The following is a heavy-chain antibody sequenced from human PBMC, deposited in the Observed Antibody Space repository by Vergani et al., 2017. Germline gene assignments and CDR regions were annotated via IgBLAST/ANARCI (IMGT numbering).Heavy chain of an antibody. CDR2: TRNKANSYTT. CDR1: GFTFSDHY. V-gene: IGHV3-72*01. CDR3: TTVGYGLDY. J-gene: IGHJ4*02. Sequence: EVQLVESGGGLVQPGGSLRLSCAASGFTFSDHYMDWVRQAPGKGLEWVGRTRNKANSYTTEYAASVKGRFTISRDDSKNSLYLQMNSLKTEDTAVYYCTTVGYGLDYWGQGTLVTVSS. D-gene: IGHD2-15*01.